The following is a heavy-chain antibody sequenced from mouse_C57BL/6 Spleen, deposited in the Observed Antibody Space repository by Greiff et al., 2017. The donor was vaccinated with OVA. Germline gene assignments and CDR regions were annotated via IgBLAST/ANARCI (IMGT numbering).Heavy chain of an antibody. CDR3: ARDITVFAY. CDR2: ISDGGSYT. CDR1: GFTFSSYA. Sequence: EVHLVESGGGLVKPGGSLKLSCAASGFTFSSYAMSWVRQTPEKRLEWVATISDGGSYTYYPDNVKGRFTISRDNAKNNLYLQMSHLKSEDTAMYYCARDITVFAYWGQGTLVTVSA. J-gene: IGHJ3*01. V-gene: IGHV5-4*01. D-gene: IGHD1-3*01.